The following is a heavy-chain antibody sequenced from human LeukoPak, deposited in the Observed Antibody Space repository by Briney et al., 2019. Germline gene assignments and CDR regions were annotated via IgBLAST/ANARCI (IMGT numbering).Heavy chain of an antibody. Sequence: SETLSLTCAVYGGSFSGYYWSWIRQSPGKGLEWIGEINHSGSTNYNPSLNSRVTISVDTSKNQFSLRLSSVTVADTAVYYCARHRRGDCSSASCYTDYWGQGTLVTVSS. V-gene: IGHV4-34*01. CDR3: ARHRRGDCSSASCYTDY. CDR1: GGSFSGYY. D-gene: IGHD2-2*02. J-gene: IGHJ4*02. CDR2: INHSGST.